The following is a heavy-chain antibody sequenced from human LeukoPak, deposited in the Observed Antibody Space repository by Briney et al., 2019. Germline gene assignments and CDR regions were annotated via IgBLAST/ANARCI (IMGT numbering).Heavy chain of an antibody. CDR3: VRDKDWVFGY. CDR2: ITIDLSII. J-gene: IGHJ4*02. V-gene: IGHV3-48*01. Sequence: GGSLRLSCAVSGFSLSTYSMNWVRQAPGKGLEWISHITIDLSIIDYADSVKGRFTISRDKAKNSLYLQMNSLRAEDTAVYYCVRDKDWVFGYWGQGTLIAVSS. D-gene: IGHD3-9*01. CDR1: GFSLSTYS.